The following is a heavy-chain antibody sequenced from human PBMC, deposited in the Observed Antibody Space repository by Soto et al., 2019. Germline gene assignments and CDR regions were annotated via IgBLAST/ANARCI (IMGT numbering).Heavy chain of an antibody. D-gene: IGHD1-26*01. CDR2: IYYSGST. J-gene: IGHJ4*02. Sequence: SETLSLTCTVSGGSISSSSYYWGWIRQPPGKGLEWIGSIYYSGSTYYNPSLKSRVTISVDTSKNQFSLKLSSVTAADTAVYYCARVGGGWEPIYYFDYWGQGTLVTVSS. CDR3: ARVGGGWEPIYYFDY. CDR1: GGSISSSSYY. V-gene: IGHV4-39*01.